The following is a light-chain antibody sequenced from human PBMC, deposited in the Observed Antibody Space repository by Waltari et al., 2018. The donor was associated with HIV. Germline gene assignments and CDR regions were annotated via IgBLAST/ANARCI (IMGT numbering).Light chain of an antibody. CDR3: QTWDTGPWV. V-gene: IGLV4-69*02. Sequence: QLILTQSPSASASLGAAVKLTSILSSGHRNYPIAWHQPQPEKGPRFLMKLNSDGSHSKGDGIPDRFSGSSSGAERYLTISSLQSEDEADYYCQTWDTGPWVFGGGTKLTVL. CDR1: SGHRNYP. CDR2: LNSDGSH. J-gene: IGLJ3*02.